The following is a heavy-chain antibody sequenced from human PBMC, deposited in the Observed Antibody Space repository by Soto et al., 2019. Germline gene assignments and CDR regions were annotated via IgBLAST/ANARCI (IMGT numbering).Heavy chain of an antibody. J-gene: IGHJ1*01. CDR3: ARGTALYDFWSGYYEYFQH. V-gene: IGHV4-34*01. CDR2: INHSGST. Sequence: SETLSLTCAVYGVSFSGYYWSWIRQPPGKGLEWIGEINHSGSTNYNPSLKSRVTISVDTSKNQFSLKLSSVTAADTAVYYCARGTALYDFWSGYYEYFQHWGQGTLVTVSS. CDR1: GVSFSGYY. D-gene: IGHD3-3*01.